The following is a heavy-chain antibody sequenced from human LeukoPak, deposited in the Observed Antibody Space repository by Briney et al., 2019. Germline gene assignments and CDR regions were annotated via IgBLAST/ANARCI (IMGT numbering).Heavy chain of an antibody. J-gene: IGHJ4*02. CDR2: ISYDGSNK. CDR1: GFTFSSYA. Sequence: PGGSLRLSCAASGFTFSSYAMHWVRQAPGKGLEWVAVISYDGSNKYYADSVKGRFTISRDNSKNTLYPQMNSLRAEDTAVYYCARDGSEYYYDSSGFDYWGQGTLVTVSS. CDR3: ARDGSEYYYDSSGFDY. D-gene: IGHD3-22*01. V-gene: IGHV3-30*04.